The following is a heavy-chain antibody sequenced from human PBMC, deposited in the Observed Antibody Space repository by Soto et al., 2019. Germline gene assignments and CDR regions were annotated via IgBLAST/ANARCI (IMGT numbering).Heavy chain of an antibody. CDR2: INADGSST. CDR1: EFTFSSYW. V-gene: IGHV3-74*01. D-gene: IGHD4-17*01. Sequence: EVQLVESEGGLVQPGGSLRLSCAASEFTFSSYWMHWVRQAPGKGLVWVSRINADGSSTSYADSVKGRFTISRDNAKNTLYLQMNSLRVEDTAVYYCARDGGYGDYYGLDVWGQGTTFTVSS. J-gene: IGHJ6*02. CDR3: ARDGGYGDYYGLDV.